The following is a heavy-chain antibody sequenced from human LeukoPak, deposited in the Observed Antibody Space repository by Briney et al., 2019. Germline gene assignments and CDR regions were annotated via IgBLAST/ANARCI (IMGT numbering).Heavy chain of an antibody. D-gene: IGHD4-17*01. V-gene: IGHV3-23*01. CDR3: ARHPGDYDHYYYMDV. CDR2: ISGSGGST. CDR1: GFTFSSHG. J-gene: IGHJ6*03. Sequence: GGSLRLSCAASGFTFSSHGMSWVRQAPGKGLEWVSAISGSGGSTYYADSVKGRFTISRDNSKNTLYLQMNSLRAEDTALYYCARHPGDYDHYYYMDVWGKGTTVTVPS.